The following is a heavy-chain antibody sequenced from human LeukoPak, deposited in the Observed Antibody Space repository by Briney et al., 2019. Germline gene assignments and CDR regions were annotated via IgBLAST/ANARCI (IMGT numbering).Heavy chain of an antibody. J-gene: IGHJ4*02. CDR3: AKDTRGGLFDY. Sequence: PGGSLRLSCAASGFTFSSYAMSWVRQGPGKGLEWVSAISGSGGDTYYADSVQGWFTISRDNSKNTLYLQMNSLRAEDTAVYYCAKDTRGGLFDYWGQGTLVTVSS. CDR1: GFTFSSYA. CDR2: ISGSGGDT. V-gene: IGHV3-23*01.